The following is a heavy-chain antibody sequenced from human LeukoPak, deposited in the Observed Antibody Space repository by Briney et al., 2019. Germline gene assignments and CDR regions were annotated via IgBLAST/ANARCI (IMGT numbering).Heavy chain of an antibody. CDR3: AKHILMYYDSSGYSSDAFDI. D-gene: IGHD3-22*01. V-gene: IGHV3-23*01. Sequence: GGSLRLSCAASGFTVSSNYMSWVRQAPGKGLEWVSAISGSGGSTYYADSVKGRFTISRDNSKNTLYLQMNSLRAEDTAVYYCAKHILMYYDSSGYSSDAFDIWGQGTMVTVSS. CDR1: GFTVSSNY. CDR2: ISGSGGST. J-gene: IGHJ3*02.